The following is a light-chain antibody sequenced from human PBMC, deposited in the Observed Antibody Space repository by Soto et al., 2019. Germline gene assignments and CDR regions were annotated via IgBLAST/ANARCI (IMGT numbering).Light chain of an antibody. Sequence: DLQMTHSPSSLSAAVGDRVTITCQASQDINKNLIWYQQKPGKAPKLLIYDASDLETGVPSRFSGSGSGTGFTFTISSLQPEDFATYYCQQYESHPLTFGQGTRLEIK. V-gene: IGKV1-33*01. CDR3: QQYESHPLT. CDR2: DAS. J-gene: IGKJ5*01. CDR1: QDINKN.